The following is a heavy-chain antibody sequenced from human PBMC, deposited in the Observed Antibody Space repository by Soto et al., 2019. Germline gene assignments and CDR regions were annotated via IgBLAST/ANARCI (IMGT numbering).Heavy chain of an antibody. CDR2: IIPLFGTT. CDR1: GDTFKNCV. V-gene: IGHV1-69*01. D-gene: IGHD3-10*01. J-gene: IGHJ6*02. CDR3: AAELGFGKLSVV. Sequence: QVQVVQSGVEVRRPGSSVKVSCKASGDTFKNCVIRWVRQAPGQGLAWMGGIIPLFGTTDFAQRFQGRLTITTDESTTTAYMELRRLRSYDTATDYCAAELGFGKLSVVWGQGTTVIVSS.